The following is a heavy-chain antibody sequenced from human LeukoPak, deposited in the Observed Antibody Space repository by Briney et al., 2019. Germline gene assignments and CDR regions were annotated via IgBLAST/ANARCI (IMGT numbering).Heavy chain of an antibody. V-gene: IGHV3-7*01. CDR2: IKQDGSEK. D-gene: IGHD6-19*01. CDR3: ARDWRYSSGWLGYYFDY. Sequence: GGSLRLSCAASGFTFSSYWMSWVRQAPGKGLEWVANIKQDGSEKYYVDSVKSRFTISRDNAKNSPYLQMNSLRAEDTAVYYCARDWRYSSGWLGYYFDYWGQGTLVTVSS. J-gene: IGHJ4*02. CDR1: GFTFSSYW.